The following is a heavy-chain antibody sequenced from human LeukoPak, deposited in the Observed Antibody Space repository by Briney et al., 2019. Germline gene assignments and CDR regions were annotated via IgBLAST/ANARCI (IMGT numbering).Heavy chain of an antibody. D-gene: IGHD6-6*01. V-gene: IGHV4-39*07. J-gene: IGHJ2*01. Sequence: PSETLSLTCTVSGGSISSSSYYWGWIRQPPGKGLEWIGSIYYSGSTNYNPSLKSRVTISVDTSKNQFSLKLSSVTAADTAVYYCARDHGSSSRYWYFDLWGRGTLVTVSS. CDR2: IYYSGST. CDR1: GGSISSSSYY. CDR3: ARDHGSSSRYWYFDL.